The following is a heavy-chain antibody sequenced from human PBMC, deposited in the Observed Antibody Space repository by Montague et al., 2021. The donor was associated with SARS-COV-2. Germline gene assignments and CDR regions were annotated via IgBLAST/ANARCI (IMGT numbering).Heavy chain of an antibody. CDR3: AREVMGSVNYYQAIKYGLDV. CDR1: GDFVSSDGYY. CDR2: IYYSGST. J-gene: IGHJ6*02. Sequence: TLSLTCTISGDFVSSDGYYWSWIRQHPGKGLEWIGDIYYSGSTHYNPSLKSRVTISVDTSKNQFSLKVSSVTAADTAVYYCAREVMGSVNYYQAIKYGLDVWGQGTTVTVSS. V-gene: IGHV4-31*03. D-gene: IGHD3-10*01.